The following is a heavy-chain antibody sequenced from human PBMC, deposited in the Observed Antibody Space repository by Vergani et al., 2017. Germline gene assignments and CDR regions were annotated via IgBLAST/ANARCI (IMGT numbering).Heavy chain of an antibody. CDR2: ISSSSSTK. Sequence: VQLVESGGGVVQPGGSLRLSCAASGFTFSSYGMHWVRQAPGKGLEWVSYISSSSSTKYYAEPVKGRFAISRDNAKNSLYLQMNSLRAEDTAVYYCARAAFYYDSSVYYSVVDYWGQGTLVTVSS. V-gene: IGHV3-48*01. J-gene: IGHJ4*02. CDR1: GFTFSSYG. CDR3: ARAAFYYDSSVYYSVVDY. D-gene: IGHD3-22*01.